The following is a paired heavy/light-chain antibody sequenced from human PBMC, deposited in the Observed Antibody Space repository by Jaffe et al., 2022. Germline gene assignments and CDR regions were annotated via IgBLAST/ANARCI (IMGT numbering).Light chain of an antibody. CDR3: SSYTSSSNLV. Sequence: QSALTQPASVSGSPGQSITISCTGTSSDVGGYNYVSWYQQHPGKAPKLMIYDVSNRPSGVSNRFSGSKSGNTASLTISGLQAEDEADYYCSSYTSSSNLVFGGGTKLTVL. V-gene: IGLV2-14*03. CDR1: SSDVGGYNY. J-gene: IGLJ2*01. CDR2: DVS.
Heavy chain of an antibody. D-gene: IGHD3-9*01. Sequence: QVQLQESGPGLVKPSETLSLTCTVSGGSISSYYWSWIRQPPGKGLEWIGYIYYSGSTNYNPSLKSRVTISVDTSKNQFSLKLSSVTAADTAVYYCARSSVYYDILTGYYISPDRPHFDYWGQGTLVTVSS. V-gene: IGHV4-59*01. CDR2: IYYSGST. J-gene: IGHJ4*02. CDR3: ARSSVYYDILTGYYISPDRPHFDY. CDR1: GGSISSYY.